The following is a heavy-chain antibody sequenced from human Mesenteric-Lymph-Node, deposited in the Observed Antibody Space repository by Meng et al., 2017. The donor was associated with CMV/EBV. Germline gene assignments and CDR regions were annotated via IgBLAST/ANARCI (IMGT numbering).Heavy chain of an antibody. CDR3: ARDSSGRGGSTSRVNYFDY. CDR1: GYSFTSNY. J-gene: IGHJ4*02. V-gene: IGHV1-46*01. D-gene: IGHD2-2*01. Sequence: ASVKVSCKASGYSFTSNYVHWVRQAPGQGLEWMGIINPSGGSTGYAQKFQGRVTMTRDTSTSTVYMELSSLRSEDTAVYYCARDSSGRGGSTSRVNYFDYWGQGTLVTVSS. CDR2: INPSGGST.